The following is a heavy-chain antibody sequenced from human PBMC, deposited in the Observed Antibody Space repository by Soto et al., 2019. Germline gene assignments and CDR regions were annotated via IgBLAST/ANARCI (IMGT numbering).Heavy chain of an antibody. D-gene: IGHD3-22*01. CDR3: GRGPHYYDSSGYYSDY. J-gene: IGHJ4*02. V-gene: IGHV3-7*03. CDR1: GFTFSSYW. Sequence: EVQLVESGGGLVQPGGSLRLSCAASGFTFSSYWMSWVRQAPGKGLEWVANIKQDGSEKYYVDSVKGRFTISRDNAKNSLYLQMNSLRAEDTAVYYCGRGPHYYDSSGYYSDYWGQGTLVTVSS. CDR2: IKQDGSEK.